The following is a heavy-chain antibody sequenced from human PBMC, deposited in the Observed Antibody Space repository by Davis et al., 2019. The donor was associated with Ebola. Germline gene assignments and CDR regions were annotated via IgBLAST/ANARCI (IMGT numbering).Heavy chain of an antibody. J-gene: IGHJ4*02. Sequence: GESLKISCAASGFTFSDYYMSWIRQAPGKGLEWVSYISSSSSTIYYADLVKGWFTISRDTSKNTMLLQMNSQRAEDTAVYYCAKDVRSFTRPMDKWGQGTLVTVSS. V-gene: IGHV3-11*01. D-gene: IGHD3-10*01. CDR3: AKDVRSFTRPMDK. CDR2: ISSSSSTI. CDR1: GFTFSDYY.